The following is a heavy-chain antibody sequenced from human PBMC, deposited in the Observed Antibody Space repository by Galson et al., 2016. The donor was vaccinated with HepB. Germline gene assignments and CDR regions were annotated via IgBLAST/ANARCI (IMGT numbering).Heavy chain of an antibody. Sequence: SCKVSGYTLTKLSIHWVRQAPGEGPEWMGGFDPEDGEAIYAQKFQGRVTMTEDTSADTAYMELSNLRSEDTAVYFCATVKWDYGQPSYHYYGMDVWGQGTTVTVSS. CDR2: FDPEDGEA. V-gene: IGHV1-24*01. CDR1: GYTLTKLS. J-gene: IGHJ6*02. D-gene: IGHD4-17*01. CDR3: ATVKWDYGQPSYHYYGMDV.